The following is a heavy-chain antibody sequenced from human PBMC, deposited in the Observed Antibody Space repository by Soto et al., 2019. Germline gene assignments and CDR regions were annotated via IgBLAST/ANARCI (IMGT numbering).Heavy chain of an antibody. CDR2: IKQDGSEK. J-gene: IGHJ4*02. V-gene: IGHV3-7*03. Sequence: PVGSLRLSCAASGFTFSSYWMSWVRQAPGKGLEWVANIKQDGSEKYYVDSVKGRFTISRDNAKNSLYLQMNSLRAEDTAVYYCARAFSDSSGYLFDYWGQGTLVTVSS. D-gene: IGHD3-22*01. CDR1: GFTFSSYW. CDR3: ARAFSDSSGYLFDY.